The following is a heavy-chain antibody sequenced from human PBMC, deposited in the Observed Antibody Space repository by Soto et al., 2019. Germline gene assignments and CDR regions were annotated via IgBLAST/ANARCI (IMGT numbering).Heavy chain of an antibody. Sequence: QVQLVESGGGVVQPVRSLRLSCAASGFTFSSYGMHWVRQAPGKGLEWVAVIWYDGSNEYYADSVKGRFTISRDNSENTLYLQMISLRAEDTAVYYCARYRVDCSGGSCCGDAFDIWGQGTMVTVSS. CDR1: GFTFSSYG. J-gene: IGHJ3*02. D-gene: IGHD2-15*01. V-gene: IGHV3-33*01. CDR2: IWYDGSNE. CDR3: ARYRVDCSGGSCCGDAFDI.